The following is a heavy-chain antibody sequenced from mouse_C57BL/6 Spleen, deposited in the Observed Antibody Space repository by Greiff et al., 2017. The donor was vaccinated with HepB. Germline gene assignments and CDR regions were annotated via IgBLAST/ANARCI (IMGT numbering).Heavy chain of an antibody. D-gene: IGHD1-1*01. Sequence: VQLQQPGAELVKPGASVKLSCKASGYTFTSYWMHWVKQRPGQGLEWIGMIHPNSGSTNYNEKFKSKATLTVDKSSSTAYMQLSSLTSEDSAVYYCARCLALITAVVDYWGQGTTLTVSS. CDR3: ARCLALITAVVDY. CDR1: GYTFTSYW. J-gene: IGHJ2*01. CDR2: IHPNSGST. V-gene: IGHV1-64*01.